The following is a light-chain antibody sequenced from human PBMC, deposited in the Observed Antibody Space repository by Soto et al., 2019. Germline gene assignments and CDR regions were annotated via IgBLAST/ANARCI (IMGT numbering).Light chain of an antibody. CDR2: DVS. CDR3: CSYAGSYIYV. Sequence: QSALTQPRSVSGSPGQSVTISCTGTSSDVGGYNYVSWYQQYPGKGPKLMLYDVSKRPSGVPDRFSGSKSGNAASLTISGLRADDEADYYCCSYAGSYIYVFGSGTKVTVL. CDR1: SSDVGGYNY. J-gene: IGLJ1*01. V-gene: IGLV2-11*01.